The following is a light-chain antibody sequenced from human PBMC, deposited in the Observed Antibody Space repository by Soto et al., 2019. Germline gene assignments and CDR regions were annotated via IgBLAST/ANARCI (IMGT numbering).Light chain of an antibody. V-gene: IGLV2-14*01. J-gene: IGLJ1*01. CDR2: DVT. CDR3: TSYTSSSTTV. CDR1: SSDVGGYNS. Sequence: QYALTQPASVSGSPGQSITISCTGTSSDVGGYNSVSWYRQYPGKAPKLIIFDVTDRPSGISTRFSGSKSGNTASLTISGLQAEDEAVFYCTSYTSSSTTVFGTGTKLTVL.